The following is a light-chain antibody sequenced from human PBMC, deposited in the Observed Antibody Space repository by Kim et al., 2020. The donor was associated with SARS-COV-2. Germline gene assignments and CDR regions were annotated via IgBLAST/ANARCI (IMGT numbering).Light chain of an antibody. V-gene: IGKV3-11*01. Sequence: EIVLTQSPATLSLSPGERATLSCRASQSVGRSLAWYQQKPGQAPRLLISDAYTRDSGIPARFSGGGSGTDFTLTISSLEPEDFAVYYCQQRSDWPTFGQGTKLEIK. CDR3: QQRSDWPT. CDR2: DAY. CDR1: QSVGRS. J-gene: IGKJ2*01.